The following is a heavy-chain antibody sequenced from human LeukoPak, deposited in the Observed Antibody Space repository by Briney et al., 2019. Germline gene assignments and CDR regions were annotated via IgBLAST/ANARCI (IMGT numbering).Heavy chain of an antibody. D-gene: IGHD3-10*01. J-gene: IGHJ4*02. V-gene: IGHV4-39*07. CDR2: MYYSGNT. CDR1: GGSISSSSYY. Sequence: SETLSLTCTVSGGSISSSSYYWGWIRQSPGKGLEWIGSMYYSGNTYYNPSLKSRVTISVDPSKNQFSLKLTSVIAADAALYYCARAGWFGELYGPLDFWGQGTLVTVSS. CDR3: ARAGWFGELYGPLDF.